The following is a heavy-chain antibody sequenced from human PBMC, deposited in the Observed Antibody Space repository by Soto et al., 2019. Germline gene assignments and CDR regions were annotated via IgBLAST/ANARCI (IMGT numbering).Heavy chain of an antibody. J-gene: IGHJ4*02. V-gene: IGHV4-39*01. CDR1: GDSISSRSYY. CDR3: ARQLTSVVTQAYFDV. Sequence: PSETLSLTCTVTGDSISSRSYYWGRIRQPPGKGLERIGSIYYSGSTYNNPSLRCRFSMTFETSKDQISRKMESVTAAETALYFCARQLTSVVTQAYFDVWGPGSLVTVSS. D-gene: IGHD2-21*02. CDR2: IYYSGST.